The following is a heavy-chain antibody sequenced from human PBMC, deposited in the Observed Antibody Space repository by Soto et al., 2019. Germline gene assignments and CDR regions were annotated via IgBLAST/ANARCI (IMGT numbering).Heavy chain of an antibody. V-gene: IGHV1-18*01. CDR2: ISGYSGDT. CDR3: ARDNAQWMEDP. Sequence: QVQLVQSGGEVKEPGASVKVSCKASGYTITSYGFSWVRQAPGQGLEWMGWISGYSGDTKYSQKFQGRVTMTTGTSTITADGELRSLTADDTAVYYSARDNAQWMEDPWGQGILVTVSS. J-gene: IGHJ5*02. D-gene: IGHD6-19*01. CDR1: GYTITSYG.